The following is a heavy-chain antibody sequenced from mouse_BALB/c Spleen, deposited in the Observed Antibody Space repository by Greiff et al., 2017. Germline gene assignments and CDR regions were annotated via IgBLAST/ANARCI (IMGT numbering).Heavy chain of an antibody. V-gene: IGHV3-8*02. CDR3: ARSHITTVYFDY. D-gene: IGHD1-1*01. Sequence: EVQLVESGPSLVKPSQTLSLTCSVTGDSITSGYWNWIRKFPGNKLEYMGYISYSGSTYYNPSLKSRISITRDTSKNQYYLQLNSVTTEDTATYYCARSHITTVYFDYWGQGTTLTVSS. CDR1: GDSITSGY. CDR2: ISYSGST. J-gene: IGHJ2*01.